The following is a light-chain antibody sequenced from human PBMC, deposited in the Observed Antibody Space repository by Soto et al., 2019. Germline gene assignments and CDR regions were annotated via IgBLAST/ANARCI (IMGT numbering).Light chain of an antibody. CDR2: DVS. J-gene: IGLJ1*01. V-gene: IGLV2-11*01. CDR3: CSYAGSYSYV. Sequence: QSALTQPRSVSGSPGQSVTISCTGTSSDVGGYNYVSWYQQHPGKAPKLMIYDVSQRPSGVPDRFSGSKSGNTASRTISGLQSEDEADYYCCSYAGSYSYVFGTGTKVTAL. CDR1: SSDVGGYNY.